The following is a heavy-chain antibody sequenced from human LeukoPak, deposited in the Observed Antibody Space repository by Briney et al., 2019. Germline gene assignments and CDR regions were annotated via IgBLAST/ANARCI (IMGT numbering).Heavy chain of an antibody. CDR1: GFTFRDYW. J-gene: IGHJ4*01. CDR2: ISSSGNSL. CDR3: VTENWGSFDY. D-gene: IGHD7-27*01. Sequence: GGSLRLSCAASGFTFRDYWMSWVRQAPVRGLEWVSYISSSGNSLDYADSVKGRFTISRDNAKTSLYLQMNSLRVEDTAIYYCVTENWGSFDYWGHGTLVTVSS. V-gene: IGHV3-11*01.